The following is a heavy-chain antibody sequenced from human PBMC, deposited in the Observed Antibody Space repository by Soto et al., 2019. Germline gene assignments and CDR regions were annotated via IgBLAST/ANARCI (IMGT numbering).Heavy chain of an antibody. CDR3: ARAGDFWSGYYYYYGMDA. CDR1: GGSFKSGSYS. Sequence: SETLSLTCTVSGGSFKSGSYSWSWIRQPPGKGLEWIGYVYHTGRTSYNPSLKSRVSISMDTSKNQFSLNLDSVTAADTAVYYCARAGDFWSGYYYYYGMDAWGQGTTVTVSS. V-gene: IGHV4-61*01. J-gene: IGHJ6*02. D-gene: IGHD3-3*01. CDR2: VYHTGRT.